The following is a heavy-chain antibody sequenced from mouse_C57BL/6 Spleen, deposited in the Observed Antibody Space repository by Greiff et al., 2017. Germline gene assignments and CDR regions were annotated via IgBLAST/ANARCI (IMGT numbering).Heavy chain of an antibody. J-gene: IGHJ1*03. D-gene: IGHD1-1*01. CDR3: ARHYYGSSHWYFDV. Sequence: QVQLQQSGTELVKPGASVKLSCKASGYTFTSYWMHWVKQRPGQGLEWIGNINPSNGGTNYNEKFKSKATLTVDKSSSTAYMQLSSLTSEDSAVYYCARHYYGSSHWYFDVWGTGTTVTVSS. V-gene: IGHV1-53*01. CDR1: GYTFTSYW. CDR2: INPSNGGT.